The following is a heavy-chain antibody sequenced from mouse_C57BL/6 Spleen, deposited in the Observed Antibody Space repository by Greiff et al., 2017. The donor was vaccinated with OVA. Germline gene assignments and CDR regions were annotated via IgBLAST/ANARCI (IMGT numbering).Heavy chain of an antibody. Sequence: QVQLQQSGAELVRPGASVTLSCKASGYTFTDYEMHWVKQTPVHGLEWIGAIDPETGGTAYNQKFKGKAILTADKSSSTAYMELRSLTSEDSAVYYCTREGQLGYDAMDYWGQGTSVTVSS. J-gene: IGHJ4*01. CDR2: IDPETGGT. CDR1: GYTFTDYE. D-gene: IGHD4-1*02. CDR3: TREGQLGYDAMDY. V-gene: IGHV1-15*01.